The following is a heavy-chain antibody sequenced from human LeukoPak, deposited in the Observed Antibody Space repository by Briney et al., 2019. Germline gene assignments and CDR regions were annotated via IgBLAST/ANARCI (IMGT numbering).Heavy chain of an antibody. CDR1: GFTFSIYR. Sequence: GGSLRLSCAASGFTFSIYRMNWVRQAPGKGLEWISYITSNSGTIYYTDSVKGRFTISRDNAKNSLYLQMNSLRAEDTAVYYCARVAPGHDIGRGYFDYWGQGTLVTVSS. CDR2: ITSNSGTI. D-gene: IGHD2-21*01. CDR3: ARVAPGHDIGRGYFDY. J-gene: IGHJ4*02. V-gene: IGHV3-48*01.